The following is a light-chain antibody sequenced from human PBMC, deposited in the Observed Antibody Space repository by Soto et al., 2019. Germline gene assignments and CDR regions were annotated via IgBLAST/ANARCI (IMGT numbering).Light chain of an antibody. CDR3: QQSFSTPYT. CDR1: QRINKY. Sequence: DIQMNQSPSSLSASVGDSVTIPCRASQRINKYLNWYQQRSGRAPRLLIHTASSLHSGVPSRFSGSGSGSDFTLTISSLQPEDFATYFCQQSFSTPYTFGQGTKLEI. CDR2: TAS. J-gene: IGKJ2*01. V-gene: IGKV1-39*01.